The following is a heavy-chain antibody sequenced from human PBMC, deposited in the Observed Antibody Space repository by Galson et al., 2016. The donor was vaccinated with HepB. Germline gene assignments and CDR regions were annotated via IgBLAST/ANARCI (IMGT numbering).Heavy chain of an antibody. CDR2: INQDGSER. D-gene: IGHD5-24*01. J-gene: IGHJ6*02. V-gene: IGHV3-7*01. Sequence: SLRLSCAASGYTFSSYWMTWVRQAPGKGLEWVAKINQDGSERYYVDSVKGRFTISRDNAKNSLYLQMSSLRAEDTAVYYCARDRQESNYRGLDVWGQGTTVTVSS. CDR3: ARDRQESNYRGLDV. CDR1: GYTFSSYW.